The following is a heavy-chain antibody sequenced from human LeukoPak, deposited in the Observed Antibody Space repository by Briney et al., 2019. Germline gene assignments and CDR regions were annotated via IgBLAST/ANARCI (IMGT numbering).Heavy chain of an antibody. D-gene: IGHD2-15*01. Sequence: GGSLRPSCAASGFTFSSYSMNWVRQAPGKGLEWVALISSDGSKIYYADSVKGRFTISRDNSRNTLYLQMNSLRAEDSAVYYCARGLHRRCSGGICYQPFDYWGQGTLVTVSS. V-gene: IGHV3-30*03. CDR2: ISSDGSKI. CDR3: ARGLHRRCSGGICYQPFDY. CDR1: GFTFSSYS. J-gene: IGHJ4*02.